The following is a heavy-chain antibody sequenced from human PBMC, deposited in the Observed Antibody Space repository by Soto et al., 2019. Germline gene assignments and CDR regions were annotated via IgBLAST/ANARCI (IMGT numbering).Heavy chain of an antibody. J-gene: IGHJ4*02. Sequence: QVQLQESGPGLLRPSETLSLNCSVSGGSISGYYWSWIRQAPGKGLEYIGHMFYSGTRNLGPSRKSRVAMSVDMSKNRVSLSLISGTAADTAVYFCARLACTSGPGNTLDYWGQGILVTVSS. CDR1: GGSISGYY. V-gene: IGHV4-59*01. CDR3: ARLACTSGPGNTLDY. CDR2: MFYSGTR. D-gene: IGHD6-19*01.